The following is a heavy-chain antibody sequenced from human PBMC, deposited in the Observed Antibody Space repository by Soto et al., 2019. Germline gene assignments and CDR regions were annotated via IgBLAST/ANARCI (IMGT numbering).Heavy chain of an antibody. CDR2: ISYDGSNK. V-gene: IGHV3-30-3*01. CDR1: GFTFSSYA. D-gene: IGHD1-7*01. Sequence: GGSLRLSCAASGFTFSSYAMHWVRQAPGKGLEWVAVISYDGSNKYYADSVKGRFTISRDNSKNTLYLQMNSLRAEDTAVYYCASFGARTGTSLDRYYYGMDVWGQGTTVTVS. CDR3: ASFGARTGTSLDRYYYGMDV. J-gene: IGHJ6*02.